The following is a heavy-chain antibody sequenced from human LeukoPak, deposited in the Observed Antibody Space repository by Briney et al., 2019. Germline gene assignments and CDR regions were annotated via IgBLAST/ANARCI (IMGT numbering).Heavy chain of an antibody. CDR2: INPNSGGT. CDR3: ARSESGSGSYSYYGMDV. D-gene: IGHD3-10*01. CDR1: GYTFTGYY. Sequence: ASVKVSCKASGYTFTGYYINWVRQAPGQGLEWMGWINPNSGGTNYAQKFQGRVTMTSDTSTSTAYMELSSLRSDDTAVYYCARSESGSGSYSYYGMDVWGQGTTVTVSS. V-gene: IGHV1-2*02. J-gene: IGHJ6*02.